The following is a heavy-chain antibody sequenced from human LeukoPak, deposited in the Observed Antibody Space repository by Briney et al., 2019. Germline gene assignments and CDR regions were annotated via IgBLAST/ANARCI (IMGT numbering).Heavy chain of an antibody. CDR1: GFTFSSYA. CDR2: ITGSGGST. D-gene: IGHD5-24*01. Sequence: GGSLRLSCAASGFTFSSYAMSWVRQAPGKGLEWVSGITGSGGSTYYADSVKGRFTISRDNSKNTLYLQMNSLRAEDTAVYYCAKDVGMVSQHWGQGTLVTVSS. V-gene: IGHV3-23*01. J-gene: IGHJ1*01. CDR3: AKDVGMVSQH.